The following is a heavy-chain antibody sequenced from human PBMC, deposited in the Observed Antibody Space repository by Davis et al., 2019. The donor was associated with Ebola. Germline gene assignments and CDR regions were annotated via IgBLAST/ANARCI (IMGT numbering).Heavy chain of an antibody. V-gene: IGHV4-31*03. CDR3: ARHPYYYGMDV. Sequence: PSETLSLTCSVSGGSISSGGYYWSWIRQHPGKGLEWIGYIYYSGSTYYKPSLKSRVTISLDTSKNQFSLNLSSVTAADTAIYYCARHPYYYGMDVWGQGTTVTVSS. CDR2: IYYSGST. CDR1: GGSISSGGYY. J-gene: IGHJ6*02.